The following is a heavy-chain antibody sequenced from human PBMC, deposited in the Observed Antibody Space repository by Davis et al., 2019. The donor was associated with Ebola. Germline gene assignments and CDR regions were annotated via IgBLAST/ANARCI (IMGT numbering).Heavy chain of an antibody. Sequence: GESLKISCAASGFTFSSLGMFWVRQAPGKGLEWVSRISGSGGDPHYADSVKGRFTISRDNAKNTLYLQMNTLRAEDTAVYYCARAKYYGMDVWGKGTTVTVSS. D-gene: IGHD6-6*01. J-gene: IGHJ6*04. CDR3: ARAKYYGMDV. V-gene: IGHV3-21*01. CDR2: ISGSGGDP. CDR1: GFTFSSLG.